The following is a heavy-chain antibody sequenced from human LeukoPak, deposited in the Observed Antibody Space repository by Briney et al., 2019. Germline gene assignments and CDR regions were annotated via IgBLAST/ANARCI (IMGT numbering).Heavy chain of an antibody. V-gene: IGHV3-23*01. CDR2: ISGSGGST. CDR1: GFTFSSYA. J-gene: IGHJ4*02. D-gene: IGHD3-10*01. Sequence: GGSLRLSCAASGFTFSSYAMSWVRQAPGKGLEWVSAISGSGGSTYYADSVKGRFTISRDNSKNTLYLQMNSPRAEDTAVYYCAKKKRELRGFDYWGQGTLVTVSS. CDR3: AKKKRELRGFDY.